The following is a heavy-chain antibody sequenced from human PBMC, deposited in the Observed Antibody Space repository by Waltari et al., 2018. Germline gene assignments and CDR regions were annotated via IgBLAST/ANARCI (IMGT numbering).Heavy chain of an antibody. CDR2: ISDPATGNT. CDR3: STWLRAHFDY. V-gene: IGHV3-23*01. Sequence: EVQLLESGGALVQPGGSLRLSCAASGFTFSSYTLIWVRQAPGKGLGVVSTISDPATGNTHYADSVKGRFTISRDDSRNTVYLQMNGLIAEDTAVYYCSTWLRAHFDYWGQGTPVTVSS. CDR1: GFTFSSYT. D-gene: IGHD5-12*01. J-gene: IGHJ4*02.